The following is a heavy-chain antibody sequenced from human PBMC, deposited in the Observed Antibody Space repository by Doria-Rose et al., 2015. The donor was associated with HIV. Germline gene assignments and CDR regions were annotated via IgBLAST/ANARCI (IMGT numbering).Heavy chain of an antibody. V-gene: IGHV2-26*01. CDR2: IFSDDER. Sequence: QVTLKESGPVLVKPTETLTLTCTVSGVSLSSPGMGVSWIRQPPGKALEWLANIFSDDERSYKTSLKSRLTSSRGTCKSQVVLTMADMDPVDTATYYCARIKSSRWFHKYYFDFWGQGTLVIVSA. CDR3: ARIKSSRWFHKYYFDF. J-gene: IGHJ4*02. CDR1: GVSLSSPGMG. D-gene: IGHD6-13*01.